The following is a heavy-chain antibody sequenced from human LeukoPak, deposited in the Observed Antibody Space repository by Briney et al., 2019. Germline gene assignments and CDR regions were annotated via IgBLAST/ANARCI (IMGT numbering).Heavy chain of an antibody. V-gene: IGHV3-30*18. J-gene: IGHJ6*03. CDR1: GFTFSSYG. Sequence: GGSLRLSCAASGFTFSSYGMHWVRQAPGKGLEWVAVISYDGSNKYYADSVKGRFTISRDNSKNTLYLQMNSLRAEDTAVYYCAKDGPSRIGYYYYYMDVWGKGTTVTVSS. CDR3: AKDGPSRIGYYYYYMDV. D-gene: IGHD3-22*01. CDR2: ISYDGSNK.